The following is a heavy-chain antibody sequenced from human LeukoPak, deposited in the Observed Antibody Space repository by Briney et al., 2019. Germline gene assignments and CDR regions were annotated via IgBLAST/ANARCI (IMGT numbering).Heavy chain of an antibody. D-gene: IGHD2-2*01. CDR1: GGSISSGGYY. V-gene: IGHV4-30-2*01. CDR2: IYHSGST. J-gene: IGHJ4*02. Sequence: SGTLSLTCTVSGGSISSGGYYWSWIRQPPGKGLEWIGYIYHSGSTYYNPSLKSRVTISVDRSKNQFSLKLSSVTAADTAVYYCAREVQPLAAMRLFDYWGQGTLVTVSS. CDR3: AREVQPLAAMRLFDY.